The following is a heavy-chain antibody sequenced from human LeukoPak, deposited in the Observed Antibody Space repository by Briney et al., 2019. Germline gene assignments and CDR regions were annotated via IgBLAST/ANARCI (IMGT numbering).Heavy chain of an antibody. Sequence: PSETQSLTCAVYGGSFSGYYWSWIRQPPGKGLEWIGEINHSGSTNYNPSLKSRVTISVDTSKNQFSLKLSSVTAADTAVYYCARVRGSSGYYYVGYWGQGTLVTVSS. D-gene: IGHD3-22*01. CDR2: INHSGST. V-gene: IGHV4-34*01. CDR3: ARVRGSSGYYYVGY. CDR1: GGSFSGYY. J-gene: IGHJ4*02.